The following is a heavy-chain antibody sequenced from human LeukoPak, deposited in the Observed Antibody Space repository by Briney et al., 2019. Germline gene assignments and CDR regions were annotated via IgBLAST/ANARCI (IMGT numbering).Heavy chain of an antibody. J-gene: IGHJ6*02. D-gene: IGHD2-21*02. CDR1: GGSFSGYY. Sequence: SETLSLTCAVYGGSFSGYYWSWIRQPPGKGLEWIGEINHSGSTNYNPSLKSRVTISVDTSKNQFSLKLSSVTAADTAVYYCARVNLCGGDCFGMNQPDYYGMDVWGQGTTVTVSS. V-gene: IGHV4-34*01. CDR3: ARVNLCGGDCFGMNQPDYYGMDV. CDR2: INHSGST.